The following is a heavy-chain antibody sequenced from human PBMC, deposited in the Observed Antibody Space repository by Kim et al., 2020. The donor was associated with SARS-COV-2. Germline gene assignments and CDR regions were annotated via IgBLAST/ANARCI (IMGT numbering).Heavy chain of an antibody. Sequence: SETLSLTCTVSGGSISSGGYYWSWIRQHPGKGLEWFGYIYYSGSTYYNPSLKSRVTISVDTSKNQFSLKLSSVTAADTAVYYCARDLGIGRVRGVIGPNYFDYWGQGTLVTVSS. D-gene: IGHD3-10*01. CDR1: GGSISSGGYY. CDR2: IYYSGST. V-gene: IGHV4-31*03. CDR3: ARDLGIGRVRGVIGPNYFDY. J-gene: IGHJ4*02.